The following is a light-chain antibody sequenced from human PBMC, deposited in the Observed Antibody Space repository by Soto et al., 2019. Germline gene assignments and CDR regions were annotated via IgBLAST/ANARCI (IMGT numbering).Light chain of an antibody. CDR1: QSIRSNY. V-gene: IGKV3D-20*02. J-gene: IGKJ5*01. CDR2: GAS. CDR3: QQRNIWPPVT. Sequence: EIVLTHSPGALSLSPGERATHSCRASQSIRSNYVAWYQQKPGQAPRLLIYGASNRATGIPDRFSGSGSGTDFTLTISRLEPEDSAVYYCQQRNIWPPVTFGQGTRLEIK.